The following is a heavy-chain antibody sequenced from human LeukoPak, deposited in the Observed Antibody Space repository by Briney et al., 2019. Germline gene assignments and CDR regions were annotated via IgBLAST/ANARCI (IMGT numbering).Heavy chain of an antibody. V-gene: IGHV4-34*01. CDR1: GRAFSDYY. D-gene: IGHD3-9*01. CDR3: ARGGVLLYFDWLSHEGLEF. Sequence: SETLSLTCAVSGRAFSDYYWSWIRQPPGKGLEWIGEINPSGSTNCNPSLKSRLTIPIDTSNNQFSLKLSSVTAADTAVYYCARGGVLLYFDWLSHEGLEFSGQGTLVTVSS. CDR2: INPSGST. J-gene: IGHJ4*02.